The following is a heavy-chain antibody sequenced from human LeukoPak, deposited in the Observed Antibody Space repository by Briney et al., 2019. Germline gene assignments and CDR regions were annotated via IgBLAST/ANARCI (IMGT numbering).Heavy chain of an antibody. V-gene: IGHV4-34*01. CDR1: GGSFSGYY. CDR3: ARAEKDIVVVPAASPMYYYYGTDV. D-gene: IGHD2-2*01. Sequence: SETLSLTCAVYGGSFSGYYWSWIRQPPGKGLEWIGEINHSGSTNYNPSLKSRVTISVDTSKNQFSLQLNSVTPEDTAVYYCARAEKDIVVVPAASPMYYYYGTDVWGQGTTVTVSS. J-gene: IGHJ6*02. CDR2: INHSGST.